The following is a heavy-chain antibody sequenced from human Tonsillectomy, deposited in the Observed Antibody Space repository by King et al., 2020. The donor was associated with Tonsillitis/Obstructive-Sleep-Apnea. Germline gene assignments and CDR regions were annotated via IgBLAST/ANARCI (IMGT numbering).Heavy chain of an antibody. J-gene: IGHJ4*02. CDR3: ARDQRTGYGDYLDY. D-gene: IGHD4-17*01. V-gene: IGHV3-33*01. CDR2: IWSVERKK. CDR1: GVRLSSYG. Sequence: QLVQSGGGVVQPGRSLRLSCAASGVRLSSYGMHWVRQAPGKVLEWLTGIWSVERKKYYADSVKGRFTISRDNSKNTLFLQMSSLRGEDTAVYYCARDQRTGYGDYLDYWGQGTLVTVSS.